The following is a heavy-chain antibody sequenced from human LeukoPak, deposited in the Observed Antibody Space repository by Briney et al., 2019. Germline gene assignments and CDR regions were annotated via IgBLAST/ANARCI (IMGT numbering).Heavy chain of an antibody. CDR1: GFTFSSYW. D-gene: IGHD5-18*01. V-gene: IGHV3-7*01. CDR3: ARVASPPFQLWPPHDALDI. CDR2: IKQDGGVK. Sequence: GGSLRLSCAASGFTFSSYWMSWVRQALGTGLEWVGNIKQDGGVKYNVDSLKGRFTISRDTAKNSRCLQMNRLRAESTALCYRARVASPPFQLWPPHDALDIWGQGTMVTVSS. J-gene: IGHJ3*02.